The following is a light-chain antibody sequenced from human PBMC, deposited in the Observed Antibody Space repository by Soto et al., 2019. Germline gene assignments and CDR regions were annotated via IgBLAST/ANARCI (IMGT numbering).Light chain of an antibody. CDR1: SSDVGGYDY. V-gene: IGLV2-14*01. J-gene: IGLJ1*01. Sequence: QSALTQPASVSGSPGQSITISCTGSSSDVGGYDYVSWFQQHPGKAPKLLIYEVSNRPSGVSIRFSGSKSGNTASLTISGLQAEDEADYYCSSYRSSSTLFVFGTGTKLTVL. CDR2: EVS. CDR3: SSYRSSSTLFV.